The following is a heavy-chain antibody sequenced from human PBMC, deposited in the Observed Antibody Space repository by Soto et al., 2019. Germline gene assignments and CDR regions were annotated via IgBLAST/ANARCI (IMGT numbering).Heavy chain of an antibody. CDR2: INDDGSDT. D-gene: IGHD4-17*01. V-gene: IGHV3-74*01. Sequence: EVQLVESGGDLVQPGGSLRLSCAASGFTFSDYWMHWVRQAPGKGLVWVSLINDDGSDTTYPDSVKGRFTISRDNAKNTVYLQMNTLRVEDTAVYYCARDPTTGLDAWGQGTLVTVSS. CDR3: ARDPTTGLDA. J-gene: IGHJ4*02. CDR1: GFTFSDYW.